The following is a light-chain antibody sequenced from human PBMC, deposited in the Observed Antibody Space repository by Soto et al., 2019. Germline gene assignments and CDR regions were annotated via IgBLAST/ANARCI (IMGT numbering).Light chain of an antibody. Sequence: DIVMTQTPLSLPVRPGEPASISCRSSQSLFYSGDGNTYLDWFLQKPGQSPQLLIYTVSYRPSGVRERLSGSGSGTDFTMKISRVEAEYVGIYYYVQRTEFPWTFGQGTKVEI. J-gene: IGKJ1*01. CDR2: TVS. CDR1: QSLFYSGDGNTY. CDR3: VQRTEFPWT. V-gene: IGKV2-40*01.